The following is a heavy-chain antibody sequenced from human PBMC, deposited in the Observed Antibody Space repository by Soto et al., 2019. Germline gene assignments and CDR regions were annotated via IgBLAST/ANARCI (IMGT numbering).Heavy chain of an antibody. CDR3: ARALGYFDWLFPRGWFDP. CDR2: TYHSGST. CDR1: GYSISSGYY. D-gene: IGHD3-9*01. V-gene: IGHV4-38-2*01. J-gene: IGHJ5*02. Sequence: PSETLSLTCAVSGYSISSGYYWGWIRQPPGKGLEWIGSTYHSGSTYYNPSLKSRVTISVDTSKNQFSLKLSSVTAADTAVYYCARALGYFDWLFPRGWFDPWGQGTLVTVSS.